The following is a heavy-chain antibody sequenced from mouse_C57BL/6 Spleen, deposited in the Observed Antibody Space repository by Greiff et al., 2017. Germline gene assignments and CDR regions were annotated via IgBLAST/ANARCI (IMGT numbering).Heavy chain of an antibody. Sequence: QVQLQQPGAELVKPGASVKLSCKASGYTFTSYWMQWVKQRPGQGLEWIGEIDPSDSYTNYNQKFKGKATLTVDTSSSTAYMQLSSLTSEDSAVYYCARHNYGSSPQYYAMDGWGQGTTVTVST. CDR3: ARHNYGSSPQYYAMDG. CDR1: GYTFTSYW. V-gene: IGHV1-50*01. J-gene: IGHJ4*01. D-gene: IGHD1-1*01. CDR2: IDPSDSYT.